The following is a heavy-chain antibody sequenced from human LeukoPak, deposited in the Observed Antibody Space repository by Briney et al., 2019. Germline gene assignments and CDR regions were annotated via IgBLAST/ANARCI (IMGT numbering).Heavy chain of an antibody. V-gene: IGHV4-30-2*01. Sequence: SQTLSLTCAVSGGSISSGGYSWSWIRQPPGKGPEWIGYIYHSGSTYYNPSLKSRVTISVGRSKNQFSLKLSSVTAADTAVYYCARATYSSSWSNWFDPWGQGTLVTVSS. J-gene: IGHJ5*02. CDR1: GGSISSGGYS. CDR2: IYHSGST. CDR3: ARATYSSSWSNWFDP. D-gene: IGHD6-13*01.